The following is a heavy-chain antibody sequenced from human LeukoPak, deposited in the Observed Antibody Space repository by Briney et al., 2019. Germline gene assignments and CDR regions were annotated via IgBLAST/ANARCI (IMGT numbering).Heavy chain of an antibody. CDR1: GGSISSSSYY. D-gene: IGHD5-18*01. CDR2: IYYSGST. Sequence: SETLSLTCTVSGGSISSSSYYWGWIRQSPGKGLEWIGSIYYSGSTNYNPSLKSRVTISVDTSKNQFSLKLSSVTAADTAVYYCARQQLGVTAMDGIDYWGQGTLVTVSS. CDR3: ARQQLGVTAMDGIDY. J-gene: IGHJ4*02. V-gene: IGHV4-39*01.